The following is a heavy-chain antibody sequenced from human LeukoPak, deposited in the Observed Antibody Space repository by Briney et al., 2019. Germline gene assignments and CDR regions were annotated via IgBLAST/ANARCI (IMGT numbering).Heavy chain of an antibody. CDR2: ISSSGSTI. Sequence: GGSLRLSCAASGFTFSDYYMSWIRQAPGKGLEWVSYISSSGSTIYYADSVKGRFTISRDNAKNSLYLQMNSLRAEDTAVYYCARACHLVVVTAEGGWLDPWGQGTLVTVSS. CDR1: GFTFSDYY. J-gene: IGHJ5*02. D-gene: IGHD2-21*02. V-gene: IGHV3-11*01. CDR3: ARACHLVVVTAEGGWLDP.